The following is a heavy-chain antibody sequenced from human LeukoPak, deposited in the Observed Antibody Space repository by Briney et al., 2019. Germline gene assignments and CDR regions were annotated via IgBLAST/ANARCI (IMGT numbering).Heavy chain of an antibody. V-gene: IGHV3-30*18. CDR2: ISYDGSNK. Sequence: PGRSLRLSCAASGFTFSSYGMHWVRQAPGKGLEWVAVISYDGSNKYYADSVKGRFTISRDNSKNTLYLQMNNLRAEDTAVYYCAKEADFTFDYWGQGTLVTVSS. CDR3: AKEADFTFDY. CDR1: GFTFSSYG. D-gene: IGHD3-3*01. J-gene: IGHJ4*02.